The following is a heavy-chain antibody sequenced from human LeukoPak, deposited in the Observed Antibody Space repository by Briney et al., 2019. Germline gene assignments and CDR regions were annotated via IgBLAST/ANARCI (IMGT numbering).Heavy chain of an antibody. CDR2: IYYSGST. Sequence: PSETLSLTCTVSGGSISSSSYYWGWIRQPPGKGLEWIGSIYYSGSTYYNPSLKSRVTISVDTSKNQFSLKLSSVTAADTAVYYCARDTRIAVAGDYYCYMDVWGKGTTVTVSS. D-gene: IGHD6-19*01. CDR1: GGSISSSSYY. V-gene: IGHV4-39*07. CDR3: ARDTRIAVAGDYYCYMDV. J-gene: IGHJ6*03.